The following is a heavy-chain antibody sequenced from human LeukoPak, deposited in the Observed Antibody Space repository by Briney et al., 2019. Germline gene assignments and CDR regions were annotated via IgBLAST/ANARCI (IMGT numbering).Heavy chain of an antibody. V-gene: IGHV1-18*01. J-gene: IGHJ5*02. CDR3: ARDLARGSGYYREWFDP. CDR2: ISAFNGNT. Sequence: ASVKVSCKASGYTFTSYGISWVRQAPGQGLEWMGWISAFNGNTNFAQKLQDRVTLTTDTSTSTAYLELRSLRSDDTAVYYCARDLARGSGYYREWFDPWGQGTLVTVSS. D-gene: IGHD3-3*01. CDR1: GYTFTSYG.